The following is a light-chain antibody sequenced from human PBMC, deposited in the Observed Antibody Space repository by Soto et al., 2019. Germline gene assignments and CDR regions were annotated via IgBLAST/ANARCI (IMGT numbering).Light chain of an antibody. CDR2: DDT. Sequence: SYELTQPPSVSVAPGQTARMTWGGNTIESKSVHWYQQRPGQAPVLVVHDDTDRPSGIPERISGSNSGNTATLTISRVEAGDEAEYYCQVWDGLSDHVIFGGGTKLTVL. J-gene: IGLJ2*01. CDR1: TIESKS. V-gene: IGLV3-21*02. CDR3: QVWDGLSDHVI.